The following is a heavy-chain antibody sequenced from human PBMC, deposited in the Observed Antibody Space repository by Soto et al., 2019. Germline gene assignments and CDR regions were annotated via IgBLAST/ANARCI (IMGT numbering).Heavy chain of an antibody. CDR2: IGSNGGST. Sequence: GGSLRLSCSASGFTFSSYGMHWVRQAPGKGLECVSAIGSNGGSTYYADFVKGRFTISRDNSKNTLYLQMSSLRPEDTAVYYCAPLGRDVYKLAKGYWGQGTLVTVSS. J-gene: IGHJ4*02. V-gene: IGHV3-64D*08. CDR3: APLGRDVYKLAKGY. D-gene: IGHD3-3*02. CDR1: GFTFSSYG.